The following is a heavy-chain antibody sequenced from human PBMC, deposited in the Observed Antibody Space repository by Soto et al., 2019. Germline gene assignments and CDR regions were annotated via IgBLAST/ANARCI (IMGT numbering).Heavy chain of an antibody. D-gene: IGHD3-22*01. V-gene: IGHV1-69*01. CDR2: IIPILDIT. Sequence: QVQLVQSGAEVKKPGSSVKVSCKASGGTFRSYSISWVRQAPGQGLEWMGGIIPILDITNYAQKFQGRVTITADESTSTAYMDLSSLGSDDTAVYYCARPDEGGYSSNHHYYYALDVWGQGTTVTV. J-gene: IGHJ6*02. CDR3: ARPDEGGYSSNHHYYYALDV. CDR1: GGTFRSYS.